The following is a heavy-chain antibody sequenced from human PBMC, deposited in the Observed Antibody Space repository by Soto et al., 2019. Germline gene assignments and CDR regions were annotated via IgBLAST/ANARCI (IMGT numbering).Heavy chain of an antibody. J-gene: IGHJ6*02. CDR3: AKDRIVVEGGGVYGMDV. CDR1: GFTFSSYG. D-gene: IGHD2-21*01. Sequence: QVQLVESGGGVVQPGRSLRLSCAASGFTFSSYGMHWVRQAPGKGLEWVAVISYDGSNKYYADSVKGRFTISRDNSKNTLYLQMNSLRAEDTAVYYCAKDRIVVEGGGVYGMDVWGQGTTVTGSS. CDR2: ISYDGSNK. V-gene: IGHV3-30*18.